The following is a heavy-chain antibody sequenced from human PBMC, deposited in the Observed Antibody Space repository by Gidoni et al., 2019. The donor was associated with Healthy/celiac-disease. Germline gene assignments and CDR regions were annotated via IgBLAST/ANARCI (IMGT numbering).Heavy chain of an antibody. V-gene: IGHV1-69*01. CDR3: ATREGPYWYFDL. D-gene: IGHD1-26*01. Sequence: QVQLLQSGAEAKKPGSSVKVSCNASGGTFSCYAISLVRKAPGQGVEWMGGIIPSCGRANYAQEFQGRVTITADEATSTAYMERSSLGSEGTAVYYCATREGPYWYFDLWGRGTLVTVSS. J-gene: IGHJ2*01. CDR1: GGTFSCYA. CDR2: IIPSCGRA.